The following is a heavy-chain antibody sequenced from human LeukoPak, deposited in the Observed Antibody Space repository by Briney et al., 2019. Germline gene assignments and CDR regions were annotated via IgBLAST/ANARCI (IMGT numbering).Heavy chain of an antibody. CDR2: ISGSGGST. J-gene: IGHJ4*02. V-gene: IGHV3-23*01. D-gene: IGHD6-19*01. CDR3: AKVTSRIAVAGPSFDY. CDR1: GFTFSSYA. Sequence: GGSLRLSCAASGFTFSSYAMSWVRQAPGKGLEWVSAISGSGGSTYYADSVKGRFTISRDNSKNTLYLQMNSLRAEDTAVYHCAKVTSRIAVAGPSFDYWGQGTLVTVSS.